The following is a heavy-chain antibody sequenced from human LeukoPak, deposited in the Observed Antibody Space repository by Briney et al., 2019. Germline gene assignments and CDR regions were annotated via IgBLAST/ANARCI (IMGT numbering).Heavy chain of an antibody. V-gene: IGHV4-38-2*01. Sequence: SETLSLTCAVSGYSISSGYYWVRIRQPPGNGLEWLGSIYHSGSTYYNPSLKSRVTISVDTSKNQFSLTLSSVTAADTAVYYSRRYCSSTSCYHYFQHRGQGTLVSVSS. CDR1: GYSISSGYY. CDR2: IYHSGST. D-gene: IGHD2-2*01. CDR3: RRYCSSTSCYHYFQH. J-gene: IGHJ1*01.